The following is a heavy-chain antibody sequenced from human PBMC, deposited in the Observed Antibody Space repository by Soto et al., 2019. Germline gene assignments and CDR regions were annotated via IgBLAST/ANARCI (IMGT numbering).Heavy chain of an antibody. J-gene: IGHJ4*01. CDR1: GYTFTSYG. V-gene: IGHV1-18*01. Sequence: QVQLVQSGAEVKKPGASVKVSCKASGYTFTSYGISWVRQAPGQGLEWMGWISAYNGNTNYAQKLQGRVTMTTDTTTSTVYMELRSLRSDDTAVYYCARDQLGYSSGWSYLAYGSHGTLVTVSS. CDR3: ARDQLGYSSGWSYLAY. D-gene: IGHD6-19*01. CDR2: ISAYNGNT.